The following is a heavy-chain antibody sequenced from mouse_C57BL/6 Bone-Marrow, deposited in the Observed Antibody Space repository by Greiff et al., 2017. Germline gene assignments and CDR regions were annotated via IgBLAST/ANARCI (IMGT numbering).Heavy chain of an antibody. CDR3: ARQITTVVPA. Sequence: EVQVVESGGDLVKPGGSLKLSCAASGFTFSSYGMSWVRQTPDKRLEWVATISSGGSYTYYPDSVKGRFTISRDNAKNTLYLQMSSLKSEDTAMYYCARQITTVVPARGQGTLVTVSA. V-gene: IGHV5-6*01. CDR1: GFTFSSYG. J-gene: IGHJ3*01. CDR2: ISSGGSYT. D-gene: IGHD1-1*01.